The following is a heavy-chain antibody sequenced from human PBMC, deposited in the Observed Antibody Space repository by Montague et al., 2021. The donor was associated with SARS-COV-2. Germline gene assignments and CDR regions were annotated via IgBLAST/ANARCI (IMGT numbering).Heavy chain of an antibody. CDR2: IYWDDDK. CDR3: AHSRYYYYDSSGYRVYYFDY. D-gene: IGHD3-22*01. V-gene: IGHV2-5*02. Sequence: VKPTQTLTLTCTFSGFSLSPSGVGAGWIRQPPGKALEWLALIYWDDDKRYSPSLKSRLTITKDTSKNQVVLTMTNMDPVDTATYYCAHSRYYYYDSSGYRVYYFDYWGQGTLVTVSS. J-gene: IGHJ4*02. CDR1: GFSLSPSGVG.